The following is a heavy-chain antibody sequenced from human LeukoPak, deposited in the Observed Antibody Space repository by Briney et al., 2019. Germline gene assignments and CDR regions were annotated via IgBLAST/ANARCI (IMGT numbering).Heavy chain of an antibody. V-gene: IGHV3-53*01. Sequence: PGGSLRLSCAASGFTVSSNYMSWVRQAPGKGLEWVSVIYSGGSTYYADSVKGRFTISRENSKNTLYLQMNSLRAEDTAVYYCASSVGDYSNSYFDYWGQGTLVTVSS. J-gene: IGHJ4*02. CDR3: ASSVGDYSNSYFDY. D-gene: IGHD4-11*01. CDR2: IYSGGST. CDR1: GFTVSSNY.